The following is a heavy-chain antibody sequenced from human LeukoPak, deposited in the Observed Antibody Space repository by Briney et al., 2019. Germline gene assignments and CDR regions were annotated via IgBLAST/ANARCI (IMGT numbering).Heavy chain of an antibody. V-gene: IGHV1-2*06. Sequence: ASVKVSCKASGYTFTGYYMHWVRQAPGQGLEWMGRINPNSGGTNYAQKFQGRVTMTRDTSISTAYVELSRLRSDDTAVYYCARSAYYYGSGSGRWVDYWGQGTLVTVSS. D-gene: IGHD3-10*01. CDR1: GYTFTGYY. CDR3: ARSAYYYGSGSGRWVDY. CDR2: INPNSGGT. J-gene: IGHJ4*02.